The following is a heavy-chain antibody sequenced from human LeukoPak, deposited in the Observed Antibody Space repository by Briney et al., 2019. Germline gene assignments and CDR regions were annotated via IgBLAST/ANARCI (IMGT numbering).Heavy chain of an antibody. CDR3: ARDRAEYYYDSSGYYHFDY. J-gene: IGHJ4*02. V-gene: IGHV1-69*04. CDR1: GGTFSSYA. D-gene: IGHD3-22*01. CDR2: IIPILGIA. Sequence: ASVKVSCKASGGTFSSYAISWVRQAPGQGLEWMGRIIPILGIANYAQKFQGRVTITADKSTSTAYMELSSLRSEDTAVYYCARDRAEYYYDSSGYYHFDYWGQGTLVTVSS.